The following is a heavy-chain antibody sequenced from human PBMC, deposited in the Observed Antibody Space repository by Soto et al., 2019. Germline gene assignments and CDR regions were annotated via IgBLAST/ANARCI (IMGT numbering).Heavy chain of an antibody. CDR2: ISGSGGST. D-gene: IGHD6-13*01. J-gene: IGHJ4*02. CDR1: GFTFSSYA. Sequence: GGSLRLSCAASGFTFSSYAMSWVRQAPGKGLEWVSAISGSGGSTYYADSVEGRFTISRDNSKNTLYLQMNSLRAEDTAVYYCAKDRSGSSSWYDVFDYWGQGTLVTVSS. V-gene: IGHV3-23*01. CDR3: AKDRSGSSSWYDVFDY.